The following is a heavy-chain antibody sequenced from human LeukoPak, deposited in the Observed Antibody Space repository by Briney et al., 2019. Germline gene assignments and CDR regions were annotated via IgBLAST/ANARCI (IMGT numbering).Heavy chain of an antibody. Sequence: PGGSLRLSCAASGFTFSSYGMHWVRQTPGKGLEWVAIIWSDGSNKYYADSVKGRFTISRDNSKNTLHLQMNNLRAEDTALYYCAKCPVTFGGVIVITSGYFDYWGQGTLVTVSS. D-gene: IGHD3-16*02. J-gene: IGHJ4*02. V-gene: IGHV3-30*02. CDR2: IWSDGSNK. CDR3: AKCPVTFGGVIVITSGYFDY. CDR1: GFTFSSYG.